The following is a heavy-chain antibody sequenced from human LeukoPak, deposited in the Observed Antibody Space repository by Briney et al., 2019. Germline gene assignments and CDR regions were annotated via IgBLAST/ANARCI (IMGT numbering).Heavy chain of an antibody. CDR3: AREAPGAFDI. CDR2: VIPIFGTA. V-gene: IGHV1-69*13. CDR1: GGTFSSYA. Sequence: ASVKVSCKASGGTFSSYAISWVRQAPGQGLEWMGGVIPIFGTANYAQKFQGRVTITADESTSTAYMELSSLRSEDTAVYYCAREAPGAFDIWGQGTMVTVSS. J-gene: IGHJ3*02.